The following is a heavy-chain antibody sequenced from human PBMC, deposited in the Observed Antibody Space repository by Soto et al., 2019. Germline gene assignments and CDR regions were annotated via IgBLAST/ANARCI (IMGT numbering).Heavy chain of an antibody. D-gene: IGHD1-26*01. V-gene: IGHV3-30*18. J-gene: IGHJ4*02. Sequence: PGGSLRLSCAASGFTFSNFGMHWVRQAPGKGLEWVAVISYDGSNKYYTDSVKGRFTISRDDSKNTLSLQMNSLRTEDTAVYYCAKDSPVGDYWGQGXLVTVYS. CDR3: AKDSPVGDY. CDR2: ISYDGSNK. CDR1: GFTFSNFG.